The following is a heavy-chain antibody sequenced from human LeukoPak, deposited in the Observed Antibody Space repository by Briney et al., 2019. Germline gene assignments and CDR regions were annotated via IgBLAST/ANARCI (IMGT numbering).Heavy chain of an antibody. CDR1: GLTFSSYG. Sequence: PGGSLRLSCAASGLTFSSYGMSWVRQAPGKGLEWVSAISGSGGSTYYADSVKGRFTISRDNSKNTLYLQMNSLRAEDTAVYYCAKFGYYYDSSGYYPSAPAYWGQGTLVTVSS. V-gene: IGHV3-23*01. J-gene: IGHJ4*02. CDR3: AKFGYYYDSSGYYPSAPAY. CDR2: ISGSGGST. D-gene: IGHD3-22*01.